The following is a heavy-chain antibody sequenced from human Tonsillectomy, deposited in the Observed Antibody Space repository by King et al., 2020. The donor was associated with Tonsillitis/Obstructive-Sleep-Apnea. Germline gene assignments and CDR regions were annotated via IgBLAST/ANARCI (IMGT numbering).Heavy chain of an antibody. CDR1: GGTFSTYG. CDR2: IIPIYGTA. V-gene: IGHV1-69*14. Sequence: QLVQSGAEVKKPGSAVTVSCKASGGTFSTYGITWVRQAPGQGLEWMGGIIPIYGTANYAQKLQGRVTISADTSTNIDYMELRSLRSEDTAVYYCAREDGYSYGQNYYFHYGMDVWGQGTTVTVSS. CDR3: AREDGYSYGQNYYFHYGMDV. J-gene: IGHJ6*02. D-gene: IGHD5-24*01.